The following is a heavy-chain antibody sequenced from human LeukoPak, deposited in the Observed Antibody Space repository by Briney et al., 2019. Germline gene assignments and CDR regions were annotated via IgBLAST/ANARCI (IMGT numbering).Heavy chain of an antibody. Sequence: GGSLRLSCVASGFTFSKYMMSWVRQAPGKGPEWVSSVSSSSTTTYYADSVKGRFSVFRDNSRNTLYLQMNTLRADDAALYYCAMTGTSTPGFDLWGQGTLVTVSS. CDR3: AMTGTSTPGFDL. CDR2: VSSSSTTT. J-gene: IGHJ4*02. D-gene: IGHD1-7*01. CDR1: GFTFSKYM. V-gene: IGHV3-23*01.